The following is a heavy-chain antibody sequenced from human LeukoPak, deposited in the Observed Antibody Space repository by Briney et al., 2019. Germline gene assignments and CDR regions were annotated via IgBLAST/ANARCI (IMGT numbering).Heavy chain of an antibody. V-gene: IGHV4-34*01. D-gene: IGHD2-2*01. CDR2: INHSGST. CDR3: ARHSAHASTNDAFDI. J-gene: IGHJ3*02. Sequence: SETLSLTCAVYGGSFSGYYWSWIRQPPGKGLEWIGEINHSGSTNYNPSLKSRVTISVDTSKNQFSLKLSSVTAADTAVYYCARHSAHASTNDAFDIWGQGTMVTVSS. CDR1: GGSFSGYY.